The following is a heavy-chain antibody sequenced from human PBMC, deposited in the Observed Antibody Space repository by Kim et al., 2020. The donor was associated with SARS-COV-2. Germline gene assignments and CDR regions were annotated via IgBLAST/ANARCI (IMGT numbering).Heavy chain of an antibody. Sequence: GGSLRLSCAASGFTVSSNYMSWVHQAPGKGLEWVSVIYSGGSTYYADSVKGRFTISRDNSKNTLYLQMNSLRAEDTAVYYCARSLRGVFDYWGQGTLVTVSS. CDR1: GFTVSSNY. V-gene: IGHV3-53*01. CDR3: ARSLRGVFDY. D-gene: IGHD3-10*01. J-gene: IGHJ4*02. CDR2: IYSGGST.